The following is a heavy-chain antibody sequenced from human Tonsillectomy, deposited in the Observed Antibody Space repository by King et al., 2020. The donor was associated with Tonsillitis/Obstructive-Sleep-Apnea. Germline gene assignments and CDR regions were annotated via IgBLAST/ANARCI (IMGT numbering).Heavy chain of an antibody. CDR2: ISGSGGST. CDR3: AKRGYDFWSGYYTLDY. V-gene: IGHV3-23*04. CDR1: GFTFSSYA. Sequence: VQLVESGGGLVQPGGSLRLSCAASGFTFSSYAMSWVRQAPGEGLEWVSAISGSGGSTYYADSVKGRFTISRDNSKNTLYLQMNSLRAEDTAVYYCAKRGYDFWSGYYTLDYWGQGTLVTVSS. J-gene: IGHJ4*02. D-gene: IGHD3-3*01.